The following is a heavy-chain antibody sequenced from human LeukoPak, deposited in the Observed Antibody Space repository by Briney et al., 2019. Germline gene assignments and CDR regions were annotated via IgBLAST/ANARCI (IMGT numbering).Heavy chain of an antibody. CDR3: AATYYDSSGYPAFDI. CDR1: GFTFTSSA. Sequence: SVKVSCKASGFTFTSSAMQWVRQARGQRLEWIGWIVVGSGNTNYAQKFQERVTITRDMSTSTAYMELSSLRSEDTAVYYCAATYYDSSGYPAFDIWGQGTMVTVSS. J-gene: IGHJ3*02. CDR2: IVVGSGNT. D-gene: IGHD3-22*01. V-gene: IGHV1-58*02.